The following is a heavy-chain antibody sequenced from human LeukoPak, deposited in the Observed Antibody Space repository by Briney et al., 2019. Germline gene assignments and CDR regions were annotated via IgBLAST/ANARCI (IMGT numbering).Heavy chain of an antibody. V-gene: IGHV1-24*01. CDR2: FDPEDGET. Sequence: ASVKVSCKASGYTFTSYYMHWVRQAPGKGLEWMGGFDPEDGETIYAQKFQGRVTMTEDTSTDTAYMELSSLRSEDTAVYYCATDAPVGYCSGGSCTARAFDIWGQGTMVTVSS. J-gene: IGHJ3*02. CDR1: GYTFTSYY. CDR3: ATDAPVGYCSGGSCTARAFDI. D-gene: IGHD2-15*01.